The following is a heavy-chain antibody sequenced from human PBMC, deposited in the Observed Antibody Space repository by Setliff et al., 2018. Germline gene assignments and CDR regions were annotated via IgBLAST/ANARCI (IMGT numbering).Heavy chain of an antibody. D-gene: IGHD2-15*01. CDR3: ARGRAAGACYSDYYYYMDV. CDR2: IKYDGTT. Sequence: SETLSLTCTVSSGSIINYYWSWIRQPPGRPLEWIGYIKYDGTTDYNPSLDSRVTMSVDTSKNQFSLKLKSVTAADTAMYYCARGRAAGACYSDYYYYMDVWGKGTTVTVS. CDR1: SGSIINYY. V-gene: IGHV4-59*01. J-gene: IGHJ6*03.